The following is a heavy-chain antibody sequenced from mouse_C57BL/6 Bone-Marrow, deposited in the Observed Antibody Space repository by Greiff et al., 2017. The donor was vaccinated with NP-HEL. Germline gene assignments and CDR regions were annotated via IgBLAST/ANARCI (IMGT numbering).Heavy chain of an antibody. Sequence: VMLVESGAELVRPGTSVKMSCKASGYTFTNYWIGWAKQRPGHGLEWIGDIYPGGGYTNYNEKFKGKATLTADKSSSTAYMQFSSLTSEDSAIYYCARRSYYYGSSPYWYFDVWGTGTTVTVSS. CDR1: GYTFTNYW. CDR3: ARRSYYYGSSPYWYFDV. D-gene: IGHD1-1*01. V-gene: IGHV1-63*01. J-gene: IGHJ1*03. CDR2: IYPGGGYT.